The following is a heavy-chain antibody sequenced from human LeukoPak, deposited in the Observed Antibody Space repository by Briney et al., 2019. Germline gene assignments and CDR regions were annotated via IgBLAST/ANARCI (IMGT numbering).Heavy chain of an antibody. J-gene: IGHJ4*02. V-gene: IGHV4-38-2*01. Sequence: SETLSLTCAVSGYSISSGHYWRWIRQPPGKGLEWIGSIHHSGSTYYNPSLKSRVIISVDTSKNQFSLKLSSVTAADTAIYYWAGGGGGGSTAYFAYWGQGTLSPSPQ. CDR1: GYSISSGHY. CDR2: IHHSGST. D-gene: IGHD3-16*01. CDR3: AGGGGGGSTAYFAY.